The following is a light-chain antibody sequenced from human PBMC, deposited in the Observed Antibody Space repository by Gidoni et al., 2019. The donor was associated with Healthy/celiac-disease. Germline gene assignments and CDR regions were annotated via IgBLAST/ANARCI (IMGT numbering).Light chain of an antibody. V-gene: IGKV3-20*01. Sequence: EIVLTQPPCSLSLSPGERATPSCRASQSVSSSYLAWYQQKPGQAPRLLIYGAPSWATGIPDRFSGSGSGTDFTLTISRLEPEDFAVYYCQQYGSSRWTFGQGTKVEIK. J-gene: IGKJ1*01. CDR1: QSVSSSY. CDR2: GAP. CDR3: QQYGSSRWT.